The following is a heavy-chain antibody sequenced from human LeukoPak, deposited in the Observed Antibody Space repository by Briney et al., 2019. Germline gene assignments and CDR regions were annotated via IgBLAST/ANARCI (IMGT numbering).Heavy chain of an antibody. CDR2: ISSSGSTI. V-gene: IGHV3-11*01. CDR1: GFTFSDYY. D-gene: IGHD1-20*01. Sequence: GGSPRLSCAASGFTFSDYYVSWIRQAPGKGLEWVSYISSSGSTIYYADSVKGRFTISRDNAKNSLYLQMNSLRAEDTAVYYCARVNNWNDVSFFDYWGQGTLVTVSS. CDR3: ARVNNWNDVSFFDY. J-gene: IGHJ4*02.